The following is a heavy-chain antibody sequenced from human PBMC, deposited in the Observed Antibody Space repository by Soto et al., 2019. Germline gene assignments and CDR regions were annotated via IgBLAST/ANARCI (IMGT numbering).Heavy chain of an antibody. CDR2: ISYDGSNK. CDR1: GFTFSSYG. J-gene: IGHJ6*02. D-gene: IGHD3-10*01. Sequence: QVQLVESGGGVVQPGRSLRLSCAASGFTFSSYGMHWVRQAPGKGLEWVAVISYDGSNKYYADSVKGRFTISRDNSKNTLYLQMNSLRAEDTAVYYCAKRYGPGAGAHYYYGMDVWGQGTTVTVSS. CDR3: AKRYGPGAGAHYYYGMDV. V-gene: IGHV3-30*18.